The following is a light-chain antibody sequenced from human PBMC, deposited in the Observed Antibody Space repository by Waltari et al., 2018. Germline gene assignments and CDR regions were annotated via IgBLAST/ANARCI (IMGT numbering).Light chain of an antibody. J-gene: IGKJ2*01. CDR1: QSVLYSSDNKNY. CDR2: WAS. V-gene: IGKV4-1*01. CDR3: QQYYSSPHT. Sequence: DIVMTPSPDSLAVSLGERATINCNSSQSVLYSSDNKNYLAWYQQKPGQPPKLLIYWASTRESGVPDRFSGSGSGTDFTLTISSLQAEDVAVFYCQQYYSSPHTFGQGTKLEIK.